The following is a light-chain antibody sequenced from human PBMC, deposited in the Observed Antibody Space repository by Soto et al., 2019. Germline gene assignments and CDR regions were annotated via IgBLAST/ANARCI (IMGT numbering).Light chain of an antibody. V-gene: IGKV1-12*01. CDR1: QGISSR. CDR2: AAS. Sequence: DIQMTQSPSSVSASVGDRVTITCRASQGISSRLAWYQQKPGKAPNLLIYAASSLQSGVPSRFSGSGSETDVTLTIGSLQPEDFATYYCQQSNSCPLTFGGGTKVEIK. J-gene: IGKJ4*01. CDR3: QQSNSCPLT.